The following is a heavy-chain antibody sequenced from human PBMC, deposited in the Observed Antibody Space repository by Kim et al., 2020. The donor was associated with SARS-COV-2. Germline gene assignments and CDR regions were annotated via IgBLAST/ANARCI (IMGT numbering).Heavy chain of an antibody. CDR3: AQLAPALPVGYFDY. V-gene: IGHV3-23*01. CDR1: GFTINKFA. D-gene: IGHD1-26*01. CDR2: ISGGGAST. J-gene: IGHJ4*01. Sequence: GGSLRRSCAASGFTINKFAMSWVRQAPGKGLEWVSLISGGGASTYYTDSVKGRFTISRDDSKSTLYLQMNCLRRDATAVYYCAQLAPALPVGYFDY.